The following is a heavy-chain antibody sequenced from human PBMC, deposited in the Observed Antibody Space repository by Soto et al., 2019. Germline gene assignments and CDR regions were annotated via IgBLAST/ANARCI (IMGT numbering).Heavy chain of an antibody. Sequence: EVQLVESGGGLVQPGGSLRLSCAASGFTFGSYWMSWVRQAPGKGLGWVANIKQDGSEKYYVDSVKGRFTIPRDNANNSRYLQMNSRRAEDTAVYYCARDCSGGSCYSYGIDVWGQGTTVTVSS. CDR1: GFTFGSYW. J-gene: IGHJ6*02. CDR3: ARDCSGGSCYSYGIDV. V-gene: IGHV3-7*01. D-gene: IGHD2-15*01. CDR2: IKQDGSEK.